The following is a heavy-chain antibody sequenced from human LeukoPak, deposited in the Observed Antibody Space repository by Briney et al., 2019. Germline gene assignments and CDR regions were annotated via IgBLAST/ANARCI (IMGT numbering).Heavy chain of an antibody. Sequence: SETLSLTCAVYGGSFSGYYWSWIRQPPGKGLEWIGSIYYSGSTYYNPSLKSRVTISVDTSKNRFSLKLSSVTAADTAVYYCARTRYYYNSRSYGAPYYFDYWGQGTLVTVSS. D-gene: IGHD3-10*01. CDR3: ARTRYYYNSRSYGAPYYFDY. J-gene: IGHJ4*02. V-gene: IGHV4-34*01. CDR1: GGSFSGYY. CDR2: IYYSGST.